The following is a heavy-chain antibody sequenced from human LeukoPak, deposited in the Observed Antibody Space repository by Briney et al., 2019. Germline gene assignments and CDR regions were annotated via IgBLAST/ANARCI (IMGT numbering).Heavy chain of an antibody. Sequence: ASVKVSCKASGYTFTGYYMHWVRQAPGQGLEWKGWINPNSGGTNYAQKFQGRVTMTRDTSISTAYMELSRLRSDDTAVYYCARVGLVSSSWYYDYWAREPWSPSPQ. CDR3: ARVGLVSSSWYYDY. J-gene: IGHJ4*02. CDR2: INPNSGGT. D-gene: IGHD6-13*01. V-gene: IGHV1-2*02. CDR1: GYTFTGYY.